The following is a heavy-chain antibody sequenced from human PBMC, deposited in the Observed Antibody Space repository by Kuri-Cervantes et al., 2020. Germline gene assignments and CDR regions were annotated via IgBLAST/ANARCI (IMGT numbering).Heavy chain of an antibody. CDR1: GYTFTSYD. V-gene: IGHV1-8*01. CDR2: MNPNSGNT. CDR3: ARDVKRYSSGRAPFDY. J-gene: IGHJ4*02. D-gene: IGHD6-19*01. Sequence: ASVKVSCKASGYTFTSYDINWVRQATGQGLEWMGWMNPNSGNTGYAQKFQGRVTMTTDTSTSTAYMELRSLRSDDTAVYCCARDVKRYSSGRAPFDYWGQGTLVTVSS.